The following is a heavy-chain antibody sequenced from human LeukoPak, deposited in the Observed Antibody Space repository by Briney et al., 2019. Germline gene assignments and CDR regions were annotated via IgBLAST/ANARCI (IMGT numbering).Heavy chain of an antibody. J-gene: IGHJ4*02. D-gene: IGHD1-26*01. CDR2: IYLDDSET. V-gene: IGHV5-51*01. CDR1: GDNFNDYW. Sequence: GESLKISCKGFGDNFNDYWIVWVRQMPGKGLEWMGVIYLDDSETKYSPSFQGQVTISADKSISTAYLQWSSLKASDTAMYYCARHFGGATYSDYWGQGTLVTVSS. CDR3: ARHFGGATYSDY.